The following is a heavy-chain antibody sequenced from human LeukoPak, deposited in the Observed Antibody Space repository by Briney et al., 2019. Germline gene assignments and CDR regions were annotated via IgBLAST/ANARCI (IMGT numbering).Heavy chain of an antibody. J-gene: IGHJ4*02. D-gene: IGHD3-3*02. CDR3: ARRLSGNEEC. CDR2: IYPGNSDT. CDR1: VYSFSNYW. Sequence: NHGESLMISCKGSVYSFSNYWIGWVLQMPGKGLEWMGIIYPGNSDTRYSPSFQGQVTISADKSIDTAYLQWNSLKASDTAMYYCARRLSGNEECWGQGTLVTVSS. V-gene: IGHV5-51*01.